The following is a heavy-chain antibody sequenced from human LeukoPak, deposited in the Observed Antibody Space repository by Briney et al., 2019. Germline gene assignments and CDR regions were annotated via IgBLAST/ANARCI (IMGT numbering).Heavy chain of an antibody. Sequence: SVKVSCKASGGTFSSYTISWVLQAPGQMLEWMGRIIPILGIANYAQKFQGRVTITADKSTSTAYMELSSLRSEDTAVYYCARSRFLEWLLPNDAFDIWGQGTMVTVSS. J-gene: IGHJ3*02. CDR2: IIPILGIA. CDR3: ARSRFLEWLLPNDAFDI. CDR1: GGTFSSYT. V-gene: IGHV1-69*02. D-gene: IGHD3-3*01.